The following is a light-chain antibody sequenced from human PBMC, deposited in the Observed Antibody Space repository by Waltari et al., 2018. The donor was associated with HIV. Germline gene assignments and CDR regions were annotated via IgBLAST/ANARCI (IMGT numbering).Light chain of an antibody. J-gene: IGLJ3*02. CDR3: LTYVSKTSTWQ. CDR1: DLDIGHYNL. CDR2: DVS. Sequence: QSALTQPASVSGNRGQSVTITCTGTDLDIGHYNLISWFQQHPGKAPKLLIYDVSKRHSGVSSRFSGSKSGYFASLTISGLLTEDESSYYCLTYVSKTSTWQFGGGTYLTV. V-gene: IGLV2-23*02.